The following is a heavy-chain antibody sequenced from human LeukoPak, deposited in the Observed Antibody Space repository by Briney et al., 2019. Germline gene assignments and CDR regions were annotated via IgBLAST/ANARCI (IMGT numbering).Heavy chain of an antibody. J-gene: IGHJ4*02. CDR3: ARDQASSDGDYVTYYFDY. CDR1: GYTFTGYY. D-gene: IGHD4-17*01. CDR2: INPSGGST. Sequence: GASVKVSCKASGYTFTGYYMHWVRQAPGQGLEWMGIINPSGGSTSYAQKFQGRVTMTRDTSTSTVYMELSSLRSEDTAVYYCARDQASSDGDYVTYYFDYWGQGTLVTVSS. V-gene: IGHV1-46*01.